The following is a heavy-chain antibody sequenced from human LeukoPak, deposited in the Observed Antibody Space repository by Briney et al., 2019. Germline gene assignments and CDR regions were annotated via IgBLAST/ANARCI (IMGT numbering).Heavy chain of an antibody. Sequence: GGSLRLSCAASGFTFSNACMSWVRQAPGRGLEWVGRIKSKTDDGTTDYAAPVKGRFSISRDDSKNTLYLQMNSLKAEDTAVYYCAKENTKTPFRPGEATVTKGYFEYWGQGTLVTVSS. CDR2: IKSKTDDGTT. D-gene: IGHD4-17*01. V-gene: IGHV3-15*01. J-gene: IGHJ4*02. CDR1: GFTFSNAC. CDR3: AKENTKTPFRPGEATVTKGYFEY.